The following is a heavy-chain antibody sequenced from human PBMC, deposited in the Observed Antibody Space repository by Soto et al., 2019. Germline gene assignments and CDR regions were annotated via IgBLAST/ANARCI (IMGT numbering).Heavy chain of an antibody. D-gene: IGHD2-2*01. CDR3: ARTGYCSSASCYLSWFDP. J-gene: IGHJ5*02. V-gene: IGHV1-69*02. CDR2: IIPILGIA. CDR1: GGTFSSYT. Sequence: SVKVSCKASGGTFSSYTISWVRQAPGQGLEWMGRIIPILGIANYAQKFQGRVTITADKSTSTAYMELSSLRSEDTAVYYCARTGYCSSASCYLSWFDPWGQGTLVTVSS.